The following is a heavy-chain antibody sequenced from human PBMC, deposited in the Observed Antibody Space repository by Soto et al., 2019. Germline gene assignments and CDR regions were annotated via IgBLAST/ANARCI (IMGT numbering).Heavy chain of an antibody. Sequence: QVQLQESGTGLMKHSQTLSLTCTVSGASIGRGGYYWNWIRQHPGKTLEWMGHIHFSGETNYNPSLRGRLTISIDTSTNQFSLNLTAVTAADTAMYYCARDQGGDLDYWGQGTLVTVSS. CDR1: GASIGRGGYY. CDR2: IHFSGET. V-gene: IGHV4-31*03. J-gene: IGHJ4*02. D-gene: IGHD2-21*01. CDR3: ARDQGGDLDY.